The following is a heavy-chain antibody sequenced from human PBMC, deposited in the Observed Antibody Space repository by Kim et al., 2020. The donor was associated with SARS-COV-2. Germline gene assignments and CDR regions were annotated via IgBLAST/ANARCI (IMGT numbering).Heavy chain of an antibody. CDR2: INHSGST. V-gene: IGHV4-34*01. J-gene: IGHJ4*02. CDR1: GGSFSGYY. D-gene: IGHD6-25*01. Sequence: SETLSLTCAVYGGSFSGYYWSWIRQPPGKGLEWIGEINHSGSTNYNPSLKSRVTISVDTSKNQFSLKLSSVTAADTAVYYCARKRLIAAVFDYWGQGTLV. CDR3: ARKRLIAAVFDY.